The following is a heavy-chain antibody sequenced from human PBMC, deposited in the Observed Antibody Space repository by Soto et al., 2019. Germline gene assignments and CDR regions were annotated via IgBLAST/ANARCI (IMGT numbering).Heavy chain of an antibody. V-gene: IGHV3-23*01. Sequence: EVQLLQSGGGLVQPGGSLRLSCAASGLKFSNFAMRWIRQAPGKGLEWVSGINGGGGHTDYADSVKGRFTISRDNSKNTLYLQMSSLRADDPAVYYCAKAHWVYSSTLFFFAHWGQGTLVTVSS. CDR1: GLKFSNFA. D-gene: IGHD2-2*01. CDR2: INGGGGHT. CDR3: AKAHWVYSSTLFFFAH. J-gene: IGHJ4*02.